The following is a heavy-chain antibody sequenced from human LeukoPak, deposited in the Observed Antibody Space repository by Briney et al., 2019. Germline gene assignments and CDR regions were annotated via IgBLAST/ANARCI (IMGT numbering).Heavy chain of an antibody. Sequence: GGSLRLSCAASGFTFSTYSMNWVRQAPGKGLEWVSYISSSSSSISYADSVKGRFTISRDNTRNSLYLQMNSLRAEDTAVYYCARANRGSSLDYWGQGTLVTVSS. CDR3: ARANRGSSLDY. J-gene: IGHJ4*02. D-gene: IGHD6-6*01. CDR2: ISSSSSSI. CDR1: GFTFSTYS. V-gene: IGHV3-48*04.